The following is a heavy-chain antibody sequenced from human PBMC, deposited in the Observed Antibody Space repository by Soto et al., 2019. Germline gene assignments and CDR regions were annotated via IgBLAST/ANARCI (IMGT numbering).Heavy chain of an antibody. CDR1: GFTFSSYA. D-gene: IGHD5-12*01. CDR2: ISYDGSNK. CDR3: ARLADIGATINGPTGYYYGMDV. V-gene: IGHV3-30-3*01. Sequence: QVQLVESGGGVVQPGRSLRLSCAASGFTFSSYAMHWVRQAPGKGLEWVAVISYDGSNKYYADSVKGRFTISRDNSKNTLYLQMNSLRAEDTAVYYCARLADIGATINGPTGYYYGMDVWGQGTTVTVSS. J-gene: IGHJ6*02.